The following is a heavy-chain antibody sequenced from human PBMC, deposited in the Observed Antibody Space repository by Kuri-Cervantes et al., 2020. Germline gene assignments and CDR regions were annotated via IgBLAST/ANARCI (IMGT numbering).Heavy chain of an antibody. V-gene: IGHV3-49*03. J-gene: IGHJ6*02. Sequence: GESLKISCTASGFTFGDYAMSWFRQAPGKGLEWVGFIRSKAYGGTTEYAASVKGRFTISGDDSKSIAYLQMNSLKTEDTAVYYCTRDHCSSTSCRFYYYYGMDVWGQGTTVTVSS. CDR2: IRSKAYGGTT. CDR1: GFTFGDYA. D-gene: IGHD2-2*01. CDR3: TRDHCSSTSCRFYYYYGMDV.